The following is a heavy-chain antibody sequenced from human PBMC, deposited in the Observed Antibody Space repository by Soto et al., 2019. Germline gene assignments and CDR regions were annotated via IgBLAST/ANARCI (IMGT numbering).Heavy chain of an antibody. Sequence: SLRLSCAASGFTFSSYGMHWVRQAPGKGLEWVAVISYDGSNKYYADSVKGRFTISRDNSKNTLYLQMNSLRAEDTAVYYCAKAMQLRGYYYYGMDVWGQGTTVTVSS. CDR2: ISYDGSNK. CDR1: GFTFSSYG. CDR3: AKAMQLRGYYYYGMDV. J-gene: IGHJ6*02. V-gene: IGHV3-30*18. D-gene: IGHD6-6*01.